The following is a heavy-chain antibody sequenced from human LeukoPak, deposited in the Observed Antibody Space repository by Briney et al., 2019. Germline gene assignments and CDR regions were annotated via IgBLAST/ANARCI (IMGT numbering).Heavy chain of an antibody. J-gene: IGHJ4*02. CDR2: ISGSGGST. CDR1: GFTFSSYA. V-gene: IGHV3-23*01. D-gene: IGHD3-22*01. Sequence: PGGSLRLSCAASGFTFSSYAMSWVRQAPGKGLEWVSAISGSGGSTYYADSVKGRFTISRDNSKNTLYLQMNGLRAEDTAVYYCAKDVGGITMIVVGYFDYWGQGTLVTVSS. CDR3: AKDVGGITMIVVGYFDY.